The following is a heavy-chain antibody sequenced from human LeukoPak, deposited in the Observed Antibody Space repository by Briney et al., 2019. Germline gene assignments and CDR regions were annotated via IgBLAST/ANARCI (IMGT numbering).Heavy chain of an antibody. Sequence: GGSLRLSCAASGFDFSSNWMHWVRHAPGQGLVWVSRIKGDGISTNYADSVKGRFTISRDIAKTTLYLQMNSLRAEDTGVYYCAKDHYWSIDYWGRGTLVTVSS. CDR3: AKDHYWSIDY. V-gene: IGHV3-74*01. CDR2: IKGDGIST. D-gene: IGHD3-3*01. J-gene: IGHJ4*02. CDR1: GFDFSSNW.